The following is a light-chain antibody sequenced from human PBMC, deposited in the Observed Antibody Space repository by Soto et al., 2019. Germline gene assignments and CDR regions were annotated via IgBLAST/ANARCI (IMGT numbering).Light chain of an antibody. V-gene: IGKV3-11*01. CDR1: QSVSSY. CDR2: DAS. Sequence: EIVLTQSPATLSLSPGERATLSCRASQSVSSYLAWYQQKPGQAPRLLIYDASNRATGIPARFSGSGSGTDFTLTITSLEPEDFAVYYCQQYGSSPLTFGQETKLEIK. CDR3: QQYGSSPLT. J-gene: IGKJ2*01.